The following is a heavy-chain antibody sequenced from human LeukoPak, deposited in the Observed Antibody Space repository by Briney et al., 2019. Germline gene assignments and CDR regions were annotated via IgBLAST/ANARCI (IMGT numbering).Heavy chain of an antibody. J-gene: IGHJ4*02. CDR1: GFTFSSYA. Sequence: GGSPRLSCAASGFTFSSYAMSWVRQAPGKGLEWVSYISSSSTIYYADSVKGRFTISRDNAKNSLYLQMNSLRAEDTAVYYCARESYDFWSGYFPPFDYWGQGTLVTVSS. V-gene: IGHV3-48*01. CDR3: ARESYDFWSGYFPPFDY. D-gene: IGHD3-3*01. CDR2: ISSSSTI.